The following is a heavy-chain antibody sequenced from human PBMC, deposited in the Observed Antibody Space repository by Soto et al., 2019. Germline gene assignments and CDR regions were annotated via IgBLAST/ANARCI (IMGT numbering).Heavy chain of an antibody. J-gene: IGHJ2*01. V-gene: IGHV3-23*01. CDR3: AKHLSGPQAGTWYFDL. D-gene: IGHD6-13*01. CDR2: ITATGDRA. Sequence: GVSLRLSCAASGFTFSSYGMHWVRQSPGKGLEWVSAITATGDRAQYIDSVRGRLTISRDNSQNTLYMQMNSLRAEDTAVYYCAKHLSGPQAGTWYFDLWGRGSLVTGSS. CDR1: GFTFSSYG.